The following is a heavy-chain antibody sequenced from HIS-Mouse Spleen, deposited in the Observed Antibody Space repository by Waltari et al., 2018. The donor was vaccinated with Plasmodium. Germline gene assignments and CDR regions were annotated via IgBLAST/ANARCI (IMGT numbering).Heavy chain of an antibody. CDR2: ISISRSYI. V-gene: IGHV3-21*01. Sequence: EVQLVESGGGLVKPGGSLRLSCAASGFTFSSYSRNWVRQAPGRGLGWFSFISISRSYIYYADSVKGRFTICRDNAKNSLYLQMNSLRAEDTAVYYCARDRSAAALLGYWGQGTLVTVSS. CDR3: ARDRSAAALLGY. D-gene: IGHD6-13*01. J-gene: IGHJ4*02. CDR1: GFTFSSYS.